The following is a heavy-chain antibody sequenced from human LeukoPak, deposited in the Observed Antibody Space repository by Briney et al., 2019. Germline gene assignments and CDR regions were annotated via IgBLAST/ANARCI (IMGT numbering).Heavy chain of an antibody. Sequence: SETLSPTCTVSGGSISSYYWSWIRQPPGKGLEWIGYIYYSGSTNYNPSLRSRVTISVDTSKNQFSLKLSSVTAADTAVYYCASSSGWYYFDYWGQGTLVTVSS. D-gene: IGHD6-19*01. CDR1: GGSISSYY. V-gene: IGHV4-59*01. CDR3: ASSSGWYYFDY. J-gene: IGHJ4*02. CDR2: IYYSGST.